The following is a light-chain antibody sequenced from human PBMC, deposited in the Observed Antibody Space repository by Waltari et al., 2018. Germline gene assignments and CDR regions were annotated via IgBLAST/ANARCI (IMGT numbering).Light chain of an antibody. CDR3: QQYNTYSS. CDR2: KAA. CDR1: QSISNY. Sequence: IQMTPSPSLLSPPVGATAAVPGRASQSISNYLAWYRQKPWKAPKLLSYKAASSGSGVPSRFSGSGSGTEFTLTISSLQPDDFATYYCQQYNTYSSFGQGTKLEIK. J-gene: IGKJ2*03. V-gene: IGKV1-5*03.